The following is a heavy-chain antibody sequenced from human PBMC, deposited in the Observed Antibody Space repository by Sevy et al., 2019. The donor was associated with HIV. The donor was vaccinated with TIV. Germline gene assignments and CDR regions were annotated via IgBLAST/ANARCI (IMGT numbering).Heavy chain of an antibody. Sequence: ASVKVSCKTSGFDCSSYGITWVRQAPGQGLEWMGWIGIYNGNSNSAQKLQGRVSMTTDTSTNTVYMELSNLRSDDTAVYYCARLPTYDYGSATYFDYWGQGTLVTVSS. CDR2: IGIYNGNS. V-gene: IGHV1-18*01. D-gene: IGHD3-10*01. CDR1: GFDCSSYG. CDR3: ARLPTYDYGSATYFDY. J-gene: IGHJ4*02.